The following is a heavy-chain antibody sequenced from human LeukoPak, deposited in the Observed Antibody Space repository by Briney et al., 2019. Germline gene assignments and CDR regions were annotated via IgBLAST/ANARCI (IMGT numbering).Heavy chain of an antibody. J-gene: IGHJ4*02. D-gene: IGHD3-10*01. V-gene: IGHV3-23*01. CDR3: AKGRILWFGEQSDFDY. CDR2: ISDSGAYT. Sequence: SGGSLRLFCAASGFTFTKYGMSWVRQAPGKGLEWISTISDSGAYTYYADFVKGRFTVSRDNSKNMVFLEVNSLRAEDTATYFCAKGRILWFGEQSDFDYWGQGTLVTVSS. CDR1: GFTFTKYG.